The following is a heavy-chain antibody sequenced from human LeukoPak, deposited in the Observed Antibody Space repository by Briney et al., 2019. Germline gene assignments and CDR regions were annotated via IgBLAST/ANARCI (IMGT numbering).Heavy chain of an antibody. CDR2: ISGSGGST. CDR3: AKVEGASKASVY. V-gene: IGHV3-23*01. D-gene: IGHD1-1*01. CDR1: GFTVSSNY. Sequence: GGSLRLSCAASGFTVSSNYMTWVRQAPGRGLEWVSSISGSGGSTYYADSVKGRFTISRDNSKNTLYLQMYSLRAEDTAVYYCAKVEGASKASVYWGQGALVTVSS. J-gene: IGHJ4*02.